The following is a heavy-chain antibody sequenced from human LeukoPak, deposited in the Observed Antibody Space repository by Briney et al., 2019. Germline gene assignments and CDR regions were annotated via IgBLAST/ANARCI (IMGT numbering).Heavy chain of an antibody. CDR1: GGSISSHY. V-gene: IGHV4-59*11. D-gene: IGHD2-15*01. CDR3: ARGRRVVITATPYNWFDL. CDR2: IYYSGST. Sequence: PSETLSLTCTVSGGSISSHYWSWIRQPPGKGLEWIGYIYYSGSTNYNPSLKSRVTISVDTSKNQFSLKLSSVTAADTAVYYCARGRRVVITATPYNWFDLWGQGTLVTVSS. J-gene: IGHJ5*02.